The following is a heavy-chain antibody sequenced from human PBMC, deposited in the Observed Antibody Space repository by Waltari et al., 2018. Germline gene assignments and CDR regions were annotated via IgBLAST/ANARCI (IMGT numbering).Heavy chain of an antibody. CDR3: ARGTYYYYYYMDV. V-gene: IGHV3-30-3*01. CDR1: GFTFSSYA. D-gene: IGHD1-1*01. CDR2: ISYDGSNK. J-gene: IGHJ6*03. Sequence: QVQLVESGGGVVQPGRSLRLSCAASGFTFSSYAMHWVRRAPGKGLEWVAVISYDGSNKYYADSVKGRFTISRDNSKNTLYLQMNSLRAEDTAVYYCARGTYYYYYYMDVWGKGTTVTISS.